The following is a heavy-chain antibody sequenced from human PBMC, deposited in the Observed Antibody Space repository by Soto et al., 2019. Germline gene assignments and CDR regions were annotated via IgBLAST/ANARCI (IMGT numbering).Heavy chain of an antibody. V-gene: IGHV3-23*01. J-gene: IGHJ4*02. CDR2: ISGSGGST. D-gene: IGHD3-3*01. CDR1: GFTFSSYA. Sequence: GGSLRLSCAASGFTFSSYAMSWVRQAPGKGLEWVSAISGSGGSTYYADSVKGRFTISRDNSKNTLYLQMNSLRAEDTAVYYCAKGYDFWSGYPPSFDYWGQGTLLTVSS. CDR3: AKGYDFWSGYPPSFDY.